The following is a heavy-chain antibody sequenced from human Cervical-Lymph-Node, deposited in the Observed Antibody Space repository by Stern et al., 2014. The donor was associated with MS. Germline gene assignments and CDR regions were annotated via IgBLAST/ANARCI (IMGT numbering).Heavy chain of an antibody. J-gene: IGHJ4*02. D-gene: IGHD5-24*01. V-gene: IGHV1-2*06. CDR1: GYTFTDYY. Sequence: QVKLGQSGAEVKKPGASAKVSCKASGYTFTDYYMHLVRQAPRQGLEWMGRINPNSDGTNYALKFQGRVTMTRATSVSTADMELSRLTSDDTAVYFCATEAKAVEDPNFDYWGQGTLVTVSS. CDR2: INPNSDGT. CDR3: ATEAKAVEDPNFDY.